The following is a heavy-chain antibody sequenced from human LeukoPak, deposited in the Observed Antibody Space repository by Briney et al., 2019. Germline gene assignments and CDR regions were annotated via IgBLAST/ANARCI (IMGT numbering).Heavy chain of an antibody. CDR1: GGTFSSYA. V-gene: IGHV1-69*04. CDR3: AEGSVEYFDY. Sequence: GASVKVSCKASGGTFSSYAISWVRQAPGQGLEWMGRIIPILGIANYAQKFQGRVTITADKSTSTAYMELSSLRPEDTAVYYCAEGSVEYFDYWGQGTLVTVSS. CDR2: IIPILGIA. J-gene: IGHJ4*02.